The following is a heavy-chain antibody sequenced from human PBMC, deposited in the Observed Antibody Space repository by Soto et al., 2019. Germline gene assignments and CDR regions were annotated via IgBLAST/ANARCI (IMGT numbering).Heavy chain of an antibody. CDR2: IIPMFGTA. D-gene: IGHD4-17*01. V-gene: IGHV1-69*01. J-gene: IGHJ6*02. CDR1: GGTFSSHA. CDR3: ARDHFPSYGGNSPYYYGMDV. Sequence: QVQLVQSGAEVKKPGSSVKVSCKASGGTFSSHAISWVRQAPGQGLECMGGIIPMFGTAHYAQKFQGRVTITADESTSTAYMELSSLRSEDTAVYYCARDHFPSYGGNSPYYYGMDVWGQGTTVTVSS.